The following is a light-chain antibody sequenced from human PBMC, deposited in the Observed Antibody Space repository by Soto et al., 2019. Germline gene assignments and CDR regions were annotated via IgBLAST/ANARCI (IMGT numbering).Light chain of an antibody. CDR3: VQALQTPVT. CDR2: LVS. Sequence: VMTQSPLSLPVTPGEPASISCRSSESLLHGNGYEYLDWYVQKPGQSPHLLIYLVSNRASGGPDRFSGTGSGTNFTLKISRVEAEDVGVYYCVQALQTPVTFGGGTQVEIK. CDR1: ESLLHGNGYEY. J-gene: IGKJ4*01. V-gene: IGKV2-28*01.